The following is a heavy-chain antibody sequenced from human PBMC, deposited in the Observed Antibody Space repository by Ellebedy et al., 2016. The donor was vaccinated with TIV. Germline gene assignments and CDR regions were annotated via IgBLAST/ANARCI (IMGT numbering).Heavy chain of an antibody. CDR1: GYTFTNHW. J-gene: IGHJ6*02. CDR2: IDPGDSDA. Sequence: GESLKISCKGSGYTFTNHWIAWVRQMPGKGLEWMGIIDPGDSDARYNPSFEGQVTISADKSVTTAYLRLSSLKTSDTATYYSARHSHYLFYFNGMDVWGQGTTVTVSS. V-gene: IGHV5-51*01. CDR3: ARHSHYLFYFNGMDV. D-gene: IGHD1-26*01.